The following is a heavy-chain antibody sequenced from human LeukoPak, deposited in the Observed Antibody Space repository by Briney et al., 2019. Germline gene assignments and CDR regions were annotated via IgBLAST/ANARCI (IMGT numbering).Heavy chain of an antibody. CDR2: INHSGST. Sequence: SETLSLTCAVYGGSFSGYYWSWIRQPPGKGREWIGEINHSGSTNYNPSLKSRVTISVDTSKNQFSLKLSSVTAADTAVYYCARRREMADFYCWGQGTLVTVSS. D-gene: IGHD5-24*01. V-gene: IGHV4-34*01. CDR3: ARRREMADFYC. J-gene: IGHJ4*02. CDR1: GGSFSGYY.